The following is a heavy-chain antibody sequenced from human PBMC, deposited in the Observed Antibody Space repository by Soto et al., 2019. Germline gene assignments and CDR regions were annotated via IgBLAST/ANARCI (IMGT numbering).Heavy chain of an antibody. V-gene: IGHV5-51*01. Sequence: GESLKISCQGSGYSFTSNWIGWVRQMPGKGLEWMGIINPADSDIKYSPSFQGQVAISADKSIGTAYLQWSSLKASDTAMYYCARHQRDDASRKIDCWGQGTLVTVSS. CDR2: INPADSDI. J-gene: IGHJ4*02. CDR1: GYSFTSNW. CDR3: ARHQRDDASRKIDC. D-gene: IGHD3-16*01.